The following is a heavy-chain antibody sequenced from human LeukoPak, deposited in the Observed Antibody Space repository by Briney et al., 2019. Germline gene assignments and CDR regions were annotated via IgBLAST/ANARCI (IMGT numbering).Heavy chain of an antibody. CDR3: ARETKLMGYSSGLGFNY. V-gene: IGHV4-38-2*02. Sequence: PSETLSLTCTVSGYSISSGYYWGWIRQPPGKGLEWIGSIYYSGSTYYNPSLKSRVTISVDTSKNQFSLKLSSVTAADTAVYYCARETKLMGYSSGLGFNYWGQGTLVTVSS. CDR1: GYSISSGYY. D-gene: IGHD6-19*01. CDR2: IYYSGST. J-gene: IGHJ4*02.